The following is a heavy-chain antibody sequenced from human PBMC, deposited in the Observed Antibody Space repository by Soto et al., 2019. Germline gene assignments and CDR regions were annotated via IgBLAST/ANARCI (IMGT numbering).Heavy chain of an antibody. Sequence: QVQLQQWGAGLLKPSETLSLTCAVYGGSFSGYYWSWLRQPPGKGLECIGEINHSGSTNYNPSLKSRVNISVDTSKNKCSLKLSSVTAADTAVYYCARGPNVWGVNVRGAFDIWGQGTMVTGSS. CDR1: GGSFSGYY. V-gene: IGHV4-34*01. CDR3: ARGPNVWGVNVRGAFDI. J-gene: IGHJ3*02. D-gene: IGHD3-16*01. CDR2: INHSGST.